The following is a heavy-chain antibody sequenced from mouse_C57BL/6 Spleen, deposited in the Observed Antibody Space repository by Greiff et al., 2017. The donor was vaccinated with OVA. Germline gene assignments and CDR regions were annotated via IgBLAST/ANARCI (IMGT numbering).Heavy chain of an antibody. CDR1: GFTFSSYG. V-gene: IGHV5-6*02. CDR3: ARRLYAMDY. J-gene: IGHJ4*01. Sequence: DVKLVESGGDLVKPGGSLKLSCAASGFTFSSYGMSWVRQTPDKRLEWVATISSGGSYTYYPDSVKGRFTISRDNAKNTLYLQMSSLKSEDTAMYYCARRLYAMDYWGQGTSVTVSS. CDR2: ISSGGSYT.